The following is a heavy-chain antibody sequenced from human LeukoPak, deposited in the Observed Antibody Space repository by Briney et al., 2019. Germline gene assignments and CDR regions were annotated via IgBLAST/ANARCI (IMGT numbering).Heavy chain of an antibody. CDR1: GFTFDDYA. D-gene: IGHD2-21*02. CDR2: ISWNSGSI. V-gene: IGHV3-9*01. J-gene: IGHJ1*01. CDR3: AITVDCRATTDCYSYFHH. Sequence: GRSLRLSCAASGFTFDDYAMHWVRQAPGKGLEWVSGISWNSGSIGYADSVKGRFTISRDNAKDTLYLQVNSLRAEDTAVYYCAITVDCRATTDCYSYFHHWGQGTLVTVSS.